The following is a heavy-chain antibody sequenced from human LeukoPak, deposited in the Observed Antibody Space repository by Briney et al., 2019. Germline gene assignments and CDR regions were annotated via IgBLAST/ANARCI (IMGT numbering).Heavy chain of an antibody. V-gene: IGHV4-39*07. J-gene: IGHJ4*02. Sequence: SETLSLTCTVSGGSISSSSYYWGWIRQPPGKGLEWIGSIYYSGSTYYNPSLKSRVTISVDTSKNQFSLKLSSVTAADTAVYYCATIVVVSSGDDYWGQGTLVTVSS. CDR2: IYYSGST. CDR3: ATIVVVSSGDDY. CDR1: GGSISSSSYY. D-gene: IGHD3-22*01.